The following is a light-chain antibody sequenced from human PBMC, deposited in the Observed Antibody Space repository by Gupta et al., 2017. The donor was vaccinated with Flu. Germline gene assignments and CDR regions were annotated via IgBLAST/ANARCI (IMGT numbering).Light chain of an antibody. CDR1: HSIRNS. Sequence: DIQMTQSPSTLSASVGDRVTITCRASHSIRNSLAWYQQKPGKAPKLLISKASTLESGVPSRFSGSGSGTEFTLTIGSLQADDFATYHCQYDNNYPWTFGQGTKVEFK. CDR2: KAS. V-gene: IGKV1-5*03. J-gene: IGKJ1*01. CDR3: QYDNNYPWT.